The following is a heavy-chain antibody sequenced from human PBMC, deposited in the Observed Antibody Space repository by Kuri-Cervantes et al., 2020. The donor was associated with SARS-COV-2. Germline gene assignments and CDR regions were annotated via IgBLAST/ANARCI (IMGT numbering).Heavy chain of an antibody. CDR3: ARGSEAGYYYFDY. CDR1: GFTFSSYS. CDR2: ISSSSSTI. Sequence: GESLKISYAASGFTFSSYSMNWVRQAPGKGLEWVSYISSSSSTIYYADSVKGRFTISRDNAKNSLYLQMNSLRDEDTVVYYCARGSEAGYYYFDYWGQGTLVTVSS. V-gene: IGHV3-48*02. D-gene: IGHD3-9*01. J-gene: IGHJ4*02.